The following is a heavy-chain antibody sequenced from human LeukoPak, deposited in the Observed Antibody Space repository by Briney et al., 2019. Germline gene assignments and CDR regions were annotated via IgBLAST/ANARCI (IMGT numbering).Heavy chain of an antibody. J-gene: IGHJ4*02. V-gene: IGHV3-21*01. CDR3: AREGPVFNGFDY. CDR1: GFTFSSYS. D-gene: IGHD2-8*01. CDR2: ISSSSSYI. Sequence: PGGSLRLSCAASGFTFSSYSMNWVRQAPGKGLEWVSSISSSSSYIYYADSVKGRFTISRDNAKNSLYLQMNSLRAEDTAVYYCAREGPVFNGFDYWGQGTLVTVSS.